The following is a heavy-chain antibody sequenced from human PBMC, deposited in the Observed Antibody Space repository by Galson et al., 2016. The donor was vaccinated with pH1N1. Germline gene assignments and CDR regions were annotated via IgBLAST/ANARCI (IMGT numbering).Heavy chain of an antibody. V-gene: IGHV3-7*01. J-gene: IGHJ4*02. CDR3: AGHLFSASESPFEY. Sequence: SLRLSCAASGFTFSHYWMSWVRQAPGKGLEWVANIKENGSEKYYLDSVKGRFTISRDNAKHSVSLQLDSLRAEDSAVYYCAGHLFSASESPFEYWGQRALVTVSS. D-gene: IGHD3-16*01. CDR1: GFTFSHYW. CDR2: IKENGSEK.